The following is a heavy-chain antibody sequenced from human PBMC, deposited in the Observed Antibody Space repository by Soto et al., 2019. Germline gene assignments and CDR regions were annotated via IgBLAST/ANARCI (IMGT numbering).Heavy chain of an antibody. CDR3: ARHSSPYSYSDWFDP. CDR1: GGSVSSPGFH. J-gene: IGHJ5*02. CDR2: ISYSETT. V-gene: IGHV4-39*01. D-gene: IGHD1-26*01. Sequence: PSETLSLTCTVSGGSVSSPGFHWGWIRQPPGKGLQWVGTISYSETTHSNPSLKRRVTISVDTSKNQFSLKLSSVTAADTAVYYCARHSSPYSYSDWFDPWGQGTLVTVSS.